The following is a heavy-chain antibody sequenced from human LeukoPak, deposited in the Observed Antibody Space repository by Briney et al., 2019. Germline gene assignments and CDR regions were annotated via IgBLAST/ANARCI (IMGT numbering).Heavy chain of an antibody. D-gene: IGHD6-19*01. CDR2: ISWNGDRT. CDR3: GKSGSGHPPDF. Sequence: PGGSLRLSCAASGFTFDDYTMRWVRQAPGEGLGWVSLISWNGDRTYYAGSVTGRFTISRDNSMNSLLLQMNTLTTDDTAFYFCGKSGSGHPPDFWGPGTLVTVS. CDR1: GFTFDDYT. J-gene: IGHJ4*02. V-gene: IGHV3-43*01.